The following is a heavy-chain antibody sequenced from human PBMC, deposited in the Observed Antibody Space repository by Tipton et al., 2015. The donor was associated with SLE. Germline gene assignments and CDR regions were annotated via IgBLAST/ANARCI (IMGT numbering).Heavy chain of an antibody. Sequence: QVQLVQSGGEVKRPGSSVKVSCKASGGTFNSYAISWVRQAPGQGLEWMGGTVPTFATANYAQKFQGRVTINTDESASTAYMEMSSLRSEDTAVYYCAGRYCSETTCSLDYWGQGTLVTVSS. CDR3: AGRYCSETTCSLDY. D-gene: IGHD2-2*01. J-gene: IGHJ4*02. CDR1: GGTFNSYA. CDR2: TVPTFATA. V-gene: IGHV1-69*01.